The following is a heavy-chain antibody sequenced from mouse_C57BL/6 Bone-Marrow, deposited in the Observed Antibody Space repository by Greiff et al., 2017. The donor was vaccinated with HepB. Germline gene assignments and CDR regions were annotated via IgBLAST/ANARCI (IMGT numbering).Heavy chain of an antibody. CDR3: ARYPIYYGHY. CDR1: GYAFTNYL. CDR2: INPGSGGP. D-gene: IGHD2-1*01. V-gene: IGHV1-54*01. Sequence: QVQLQQSGAELVRPGTSVKVSCKASGYAFTNYLIEWVKQRPGQGLAWIGVINPGSGGPNYNEKFKGKATLTADKSSSTAYMQLSSLTSEDSAVYFCARYPIYYGHYWGQGTTLTVSS. J-gene: IGHJ2*01.